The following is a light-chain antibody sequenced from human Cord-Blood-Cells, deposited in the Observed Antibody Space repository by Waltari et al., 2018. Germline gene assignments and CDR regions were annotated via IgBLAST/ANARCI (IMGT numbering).Light chain of an antibody. V-gene: IGLV2-18*02. CDR3: SSYTSSSTLV. Sequence: QSALTQPPSVSGSPGQSVTISCTGTSSDVGSYNRVSWYQQPPGTAPKLMIYEVSNRPPGVPDRFSGYKSGNTASLTISGLQAEDEADYYCSSYTSSSTLVFGGGTKLTVL. CDR2: EVS. J-gene: IGLJ3*02. CDR1: SSDVGSYNR.